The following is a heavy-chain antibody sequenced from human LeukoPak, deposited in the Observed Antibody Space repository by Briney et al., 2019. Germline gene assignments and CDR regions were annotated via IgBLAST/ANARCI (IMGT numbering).Heavy chain of an antibody. Sequence: PGGSLRLSCAASGFTVSSSHMTWVRQAVGKGLEWVSFIYSGGDTSYADSVKGRFTISRDNSKNTLYLQMNSLRAEDTAVYYCARKIAAPNKGFDYWGQGTLVTVSS. CDR1: GFTVSSSH. J-gene: IGHJ4*02. D-gene: IGHD6-6*01. V-gene: IGHV3-53*01. CDR3: ARKIAAPNKGFDY. CDR2: IYSGGDT.